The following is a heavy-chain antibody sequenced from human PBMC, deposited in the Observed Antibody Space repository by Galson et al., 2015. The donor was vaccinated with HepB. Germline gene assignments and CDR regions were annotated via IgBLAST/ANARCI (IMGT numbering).Heavy chain of an antibody. D-gene: IGHD1-26*01. V-gene: IGHV1-3*01. CDR2: INAGNGNT. CDR3: ARERREGPYLNWFDP. CDR1: GYTFTSYA. J-gene: IGHJ5*02. Sequence: SVKVSCKASGYTFTSYAMHWVRQAPGQRLEWMGWINAGNGNTKYSQKFQGRVTITRDTSASTAYMELSSLRSEDTAVYYCARERREGPYLNWFDPWGQGTLVTVSS.